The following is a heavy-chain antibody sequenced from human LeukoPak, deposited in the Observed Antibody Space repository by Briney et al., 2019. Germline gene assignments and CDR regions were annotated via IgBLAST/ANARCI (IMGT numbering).Heavy chain of an antibody. D-gene: IGHD6-13*01. Sequence: GGSLRLSCAASGFTFSSYGMHWVRQAPGKGLEWVAFIRYDGTNKYYADSVKGRFTISRDNSKNTLYLKMNSLRGEDTAVYYCARAAIAAARIYYYMDVWGKGTTVTVSS. J-gene: IGHJ6*03. CDR3: ARAAIAAARIYYYMDV. CDR1: GFTFSSYG. CDR2: IRYDGTNK. V-gene: IGHV3-30*02.